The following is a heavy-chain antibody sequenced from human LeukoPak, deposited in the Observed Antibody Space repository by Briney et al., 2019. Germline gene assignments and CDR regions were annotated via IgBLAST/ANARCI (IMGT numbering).Heavy chain of an antibody. V-gene: IGHV3-30-3*01. CDR2: ISYDGSNK. CDR1: GFTFSSYA. CDR3: ARDLYSYGDFDY. J-gene: IGHJ4*02. Sequence: PGGSLRLSCAASGFTFSSYAMHWVRQAPGKGLEWVAVISYDGSNKYYADSVKGRFTISRDNSKNTLYLQMNSLRAEDTAVYYCARDLYSYGDFDYWGQGTLDTVSS. D-gene: IGHD5-18*01.